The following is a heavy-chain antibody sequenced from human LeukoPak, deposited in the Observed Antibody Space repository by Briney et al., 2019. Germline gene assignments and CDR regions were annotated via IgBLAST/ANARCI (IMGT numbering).Heavy chain of an antibody. V-gene: IGHV4-34*01. Sequence: SETLSLTCAVYGGSFSGYFWSWIRQPPGKGLEWIGEIYHTGNTMYDPSLQSRVTISLDTSKMHFSLNLTSVTAADTAVYYCTRGLTIDYGGQGTLVTVSS. J-gene: IGHJ4*02. CDR2: IYHTGNT. CDR1: GGSFSGYF. CDR3: TRGLTIDY.